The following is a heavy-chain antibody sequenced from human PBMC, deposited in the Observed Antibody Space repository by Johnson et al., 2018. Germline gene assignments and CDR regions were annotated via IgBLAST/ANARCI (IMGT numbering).Heavy chain of an antibody. Sequence: QVQLVESGGGVVQRGRSLRLSCAASGFTFSSYAMHWVRQAPGKGLEYVSAISSNGGSTYYADSVKGRFTIYRDNSKNTLYLQMNRLRAEDTAVYYCAKDIGVPADPFYGMNVWGQGTTVTVS. J-gene: IGHJ6*02. CDR1: GFTFSSYA. V-gene: IGHV3-64*04. CDR3: AKDIGVPADPFYGMNV. D-gene: IGHD2-2*01. CDR2: ISSNGGST.